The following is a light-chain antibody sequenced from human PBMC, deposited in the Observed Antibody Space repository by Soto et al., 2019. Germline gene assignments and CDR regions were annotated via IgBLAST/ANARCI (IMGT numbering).Light chain of an antibody. CDR2: DVP. J-gene: IGKJ2*01. CDR1: QSVSSF. CDR3: LQRTDWPPVYT. Sequence: EIVLTQSPVTLYLSPGERATLSCRASQSVSSFLAWYQQKPGQPPRLLIYDVPHRAAGIPARFSGSGSGTDFTLTISSLEPEDFAVYHCLQRTDWPPVYTFGQGTKLEIK. V-gene: IGKV3-11*01.